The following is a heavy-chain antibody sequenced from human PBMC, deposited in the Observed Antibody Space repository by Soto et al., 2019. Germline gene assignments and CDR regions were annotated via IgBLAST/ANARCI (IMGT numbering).Heavy chain of an antibody. CDR1: GFTFSSYA. D-gene: IGHD4-17*01. V-gene: IGHV3-23*01. CDR2: ISGSGGSI. CDR3: AKGGDYGVIEYYFDY. J-gene: IGHJ4*02. Sequence: PGGSLRLSCAASGFTFSSYAMSWVRQAPGKGLEWVSAISGSGGSIYYADSVKGRFTISRDNSKNTLYLQMNSLRAEDTAVYYCAKGGDYGVIEYYFDYWGQGTLVTVSS.